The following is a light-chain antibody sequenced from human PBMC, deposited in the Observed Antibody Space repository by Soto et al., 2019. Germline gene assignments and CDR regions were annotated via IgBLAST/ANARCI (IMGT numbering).Light chain of an antibody. CDR2: YNS. CDR3: QVWDSSSYVV. J-gene: IGLJ2*01. V-gene: IGLV3-21*04. Sequence: SYALTQPPSVSVAPGETARITCGGNNIGSKSVHWYQHKPGQAPVLVIYYNSDRPSGIPERFSGSNSGNTATLTISRVEAGDEADYYCQVWDSSSYVVFGGGTKLTVL. CDR1: NIGSKS.